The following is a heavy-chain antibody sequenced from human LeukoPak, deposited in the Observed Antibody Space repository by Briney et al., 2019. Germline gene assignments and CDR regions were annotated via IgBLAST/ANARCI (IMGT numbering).Heavy chain of an antibody. CDR1: GYSFTNYY. V-gene: IGHV1-46*01. CDR2: INPSGGST. CDR3: ARSSAYYNEADI. Sequence: ASVKVSCKTSGYSFTNYYMHWVRQAPGQGLEWMGIINPSGGSTTYAQKFQGRLTMTSDTSTSTVYMELSSLRSEDTAVYYCARSSAYYNEADIWGQGTVVTVSS. J-gene: IGHJ3*02. D-gene: IGHD1-26*01.